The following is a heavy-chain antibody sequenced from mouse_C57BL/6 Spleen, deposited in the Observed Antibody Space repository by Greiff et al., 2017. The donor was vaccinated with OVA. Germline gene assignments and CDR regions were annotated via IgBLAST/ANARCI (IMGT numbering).Heavy chain of an antibody. V-gene: IGHV1-22*01. CDR3: ASGSVYYDIDY. CDR2: INPNNGGT. J-gene: IGHJ2*01. D-gene: IGHD2-4*01. Sequence: EVKLQESGPELVKPGASVKMSCKASGYTFTDYNMHWVKQSHGKSLEWIGYINPNNGGTSYNQKFKGKATLTVNKSSSTAYMELRSLTSEDSAVYYCASGSVYYDIDYWGQGTTLTVSA. CDR1: GYTFTDYN.